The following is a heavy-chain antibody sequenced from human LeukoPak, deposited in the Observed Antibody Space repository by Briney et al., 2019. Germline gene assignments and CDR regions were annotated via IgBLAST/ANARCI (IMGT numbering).Heavy chain of an antibody. CDR1: GGSISSGGYY. V-gene: IGHV4-31*03. D-gene: IGHD3-22*01. CDR2: IYYSGST. CDR3: RSSEYYYDSSGIRAFDI. J-gene: IGHJ3*02. Sequence: SETLSLTCTVSGGSISSGGYYWSWIRQHPGQGLEWIGYIYYSGSTYYNPSLKSRVTISVDTSKNQFSLKLSSVTAADTAVYYCRSSEYYYDSSGIRAFDIWGQGAMVTVSS.